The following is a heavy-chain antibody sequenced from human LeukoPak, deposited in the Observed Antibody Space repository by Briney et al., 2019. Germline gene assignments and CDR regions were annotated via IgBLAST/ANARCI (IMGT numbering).Heavy chain of an antibody. Sequence: GGSLRLSCAASGFTFSSYSMNWVRQAPGKGLEWVGFIRSKAYGGTTEYAASVKGRFTISRDDSKSIAYLQMNSLKTEDTAVYYCTRDALGFGELFPLSDYWGQGTLVTVSS. CDR3: TRDALGFGELFPLSDY. D-gene: IGHD3-10*01. V-gene: IGHV3-49*04. CDR1: GFTFSSYS. J-gene: IGHJ4*02. CDR2: IRSKAYGGTT.